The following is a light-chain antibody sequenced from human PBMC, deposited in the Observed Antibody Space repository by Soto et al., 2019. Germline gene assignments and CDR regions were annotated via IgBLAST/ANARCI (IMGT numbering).Light chain of an antibody. Sequence: QSALTQPASVSGSPGQSITISCTGTSDDIDSYTYVSWYQQYPRRAPKVMIYDVSSRPPGVSNRFSGSKSGNTASLTISGLQAEDEADYYCVSYSTSSTDVVFGGGTKLTVL. CDR2: DVS. CDR3: VSYSTSSTDVV. CDR1: SDDIDSYTY. V-gene: IGLV2-14*01. J-gene: IGLJ2*01.